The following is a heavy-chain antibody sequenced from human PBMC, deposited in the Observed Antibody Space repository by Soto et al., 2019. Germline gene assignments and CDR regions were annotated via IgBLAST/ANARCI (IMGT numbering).Heavy chain of an antibody. V-gene: IGHV6-1*01. CDR1: GDSVSSNSAA. CDR2: TYYRSKWYN. CDR3: AREAGGYDYNDYYYYYGMDV. J-gene: IGHJ6*02. Sequence: KQSQTLSLTCAISGDSVSSNSAAWNWIRQSPSRGLEWLGRTYYRSKWYNDYAVSVKSRITINPDTSKNQFSLQLNSVTPEDTAVYYCAREAGGYDYNDYYYYYGMDVWGQGTTVTVSS. D-gene: IGHD5-12*01.